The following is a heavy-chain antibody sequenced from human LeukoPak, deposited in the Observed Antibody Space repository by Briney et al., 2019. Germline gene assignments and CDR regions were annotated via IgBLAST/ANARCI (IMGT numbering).Heavy chain of an antibody. V-gene: IGHV4-31*03. D-gene: IGHD3-3*01. CDR2: IYYSGST. Sequence: SQTLSLTCTVSGGSISSGGYYWRWIRQHPGKGLEWIVYIYYSGSTNYNPSLKSRVTISVDTSKNQFSLKLSSVTAADTAVYYCARGISITALYYFDYWGQGTLVTVSS. CDR1: GGSISSGGYY. J-gene: IGHJ4*02. CDR3: ARGISITALYYFDY.